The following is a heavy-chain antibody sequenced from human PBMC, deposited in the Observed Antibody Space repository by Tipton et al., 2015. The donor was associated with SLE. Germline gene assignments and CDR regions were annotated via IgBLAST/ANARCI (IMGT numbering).Heavy chain of an antibody. CDR3: ARAFARLWFGRDGFDI. J-gene: IGHJ3*02. V-gene: IGHV1-18*04. Sequence: QLVQSGAEVKKPGASVKVSCKASGYTISSYGISWVRQAPGQGLEWMGWINTYNGNTNYAQKLQDRVTMTTDTSTSTAYMELRSLRSDDTAVYYCARAFARLWFGRDGFDIWGQGTMVTVSS. CDR2: INTYNGNT. CDR1: GYTISSYG. D-gene: IGHD3-10*01.